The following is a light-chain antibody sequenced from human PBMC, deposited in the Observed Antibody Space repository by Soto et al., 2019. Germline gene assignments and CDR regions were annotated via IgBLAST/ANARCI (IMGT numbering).Light chain of an antibody. CDR2: AAS. Sequence: DIQMTQSPSSLSAFVGDRVTITCRASQGISNYLACYQQKPGRVPTLLIYAASTLRSGVPSRFSGSGSGTDFTLTISSLQPEDVASYYCHEYKPAPFIFGPGTKVDIK. CDR1: QGISNY. J-gene: IGKJ3*01. V-gene: IGKV1-27*01. CDR3: HEYKPAPFI.